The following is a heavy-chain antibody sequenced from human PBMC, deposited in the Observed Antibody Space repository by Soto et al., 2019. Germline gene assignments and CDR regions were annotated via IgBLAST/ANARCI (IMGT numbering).Heavy chain of an antibody. D-gene: IGHD6-13*01. CDR2: ISGRDDST. V-gene: IGHV3-23*01. CDR1: GFSFSNYA. CDR3: ARDRERDAWYEDY. Sequence: GGSLRLSCVASGFSFSNYAMSWVRQAPGKGLEWVSVISGRDDSTYYADSVKGRFTISRDNSRNTLYLQMNSLRAEDTAIYYCARDRERDAWYEDYWGQGTLVTVSS. J-gene: IGHJ4*02.